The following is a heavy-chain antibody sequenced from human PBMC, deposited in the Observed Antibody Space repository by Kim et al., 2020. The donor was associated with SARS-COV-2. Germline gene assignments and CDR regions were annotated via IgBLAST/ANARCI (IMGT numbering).Heavy chain of an antibody. CDR3: ARGPGYCSSTSCYKWFDP. D-gene: IGHD2-2*02. J-gene: IGHJ5*02. CDR1: GGSFSGYY. Sequence: SETLSLTCAVYGGSFSGYYWSWIRQPPGKGLEWIGEINHSGSTNYNPSLKSRVTISVDTSKNQFSLKLSSVTAADTAVYYCARGPGYCSSTSCYKWFDPWGQGTLVTVSS. CDR2: INHSGST. V-gene: IGHV4-34*01.